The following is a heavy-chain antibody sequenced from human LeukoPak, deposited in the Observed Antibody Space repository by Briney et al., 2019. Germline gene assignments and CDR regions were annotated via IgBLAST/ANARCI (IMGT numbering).Heavy chain of an antibody. J-gene: IGHJ4*02. Sequence: GASLKISCKGSGSSFTSYWIGWVRQMPGKGLEWMGSIYPGDSDTRNSPSFEGQVTMSADKSISTAYLQWSSLKASDTAMYYCARLNSGWYVDYWGQGTLVTVSS. V-gene: IGHV5-51*01. CDR3: ARLNSGWYVDY. CDR2: IYPGDSDT. CDR1: GSSFTSYW. D-gene: IGHD6-19*01.